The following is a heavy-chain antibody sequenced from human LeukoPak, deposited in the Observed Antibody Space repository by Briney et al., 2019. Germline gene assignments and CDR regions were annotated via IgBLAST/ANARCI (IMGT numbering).Heavy chain of an antibody. J-gene: IGHJ6*02. CDR1: GGSISSGAYY. CDR3: ARASSGSGSYYYGMDV. Sequence: SQTLSLTCTVSGGSISSGAYYWSWICQPPGKGLEWIGEINHSGSTNYNPSLKSRVTISVDTSKNQFSLKLSSVTAADTAVYYRARASSGSGSYYYGMDVWGQGTTVTVSS. CDR2: INHSGST. V-gene: IGHV4-30-2*01. D-gene: IGHD1-26*01.